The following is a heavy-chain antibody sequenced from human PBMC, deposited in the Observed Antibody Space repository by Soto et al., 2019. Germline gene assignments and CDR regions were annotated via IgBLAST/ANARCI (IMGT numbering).Heavy chain of an antibody. V-gene: IGHV3-23*01. Sequence: LRLSCAASGFTFSSYAMSWVRQAPGKGLEWVSAISGSGGSTYYADSVKGRFTISRDNSKNTLYLQMNSLRAEDTAVYYCATSLSPYGDYAWGQGTLVTVSS. D-gene: IGHD4-17*01. J-gene: IGHJ5*02. CDR1: GFTFSSYA. CDR3: ATSLSPYGDYA. CDR2: ISGSGGST.